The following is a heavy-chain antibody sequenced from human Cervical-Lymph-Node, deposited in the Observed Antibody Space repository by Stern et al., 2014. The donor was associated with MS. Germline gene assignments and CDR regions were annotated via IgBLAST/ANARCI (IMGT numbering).Heavy chain of an antibody. CDR3: ARVRCPNGVCYPRLDY. D-gene: IGHD2-8*01. CDR2: IFPIFGAA. J-gene: IGHJ4*02. CDR1: GGTLNTSA. V-gene: IGHV1-69*01. Sequence: VQLVESGPEVKNPWSSVRVSCKASGGTLNTSAINWVRQAPGQGLEWMGGIFPIFGAANYAQQFQGRTTITADAASNNAYIERHSLMSEDTAMYYCARVRCPNGVCYPRLDYWGQGVLVTVSS.